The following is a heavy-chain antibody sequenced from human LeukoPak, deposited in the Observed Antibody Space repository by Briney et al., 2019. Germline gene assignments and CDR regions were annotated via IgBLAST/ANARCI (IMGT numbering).Heavy chain of an antibody. J-gene: IGHJ4*02. CDR2: IRYDGSDQ. CDR1: GFTFNTYG. CDR3: AKVAWIRLWPADFDY. V-gene: IGHV3-30*02. D-gene: IGHD5-18*01. Sequence: SGGSLRLSCAASGFTFNTYGMHWVRQAPGKGLEWVAFIRYDGSDQFYGDSVKGRFTISKDNSKNTLYLQMNSLRAEDTAVYYCAKVAWIRLWPADFDYWGQGTLVTVSS.